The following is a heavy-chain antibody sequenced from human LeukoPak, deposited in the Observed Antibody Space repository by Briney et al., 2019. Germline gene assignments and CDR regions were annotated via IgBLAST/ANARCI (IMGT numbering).Heavy chain of an antibody. CDR1: GGTFSSYA. J-gene: IGHJ3*02. CDR2: IIPIFGTA. CDR3: ARETVRGAPYPNDAFDI. V-gene: IGHV1-69*05. Sequence: SVKVSCKASGGTFSSYAISWVRQAPGQGLEWMGGIIPIFGTANYAQKFQGRVTITTDESTSTAYMELSSLRSDDTAVYYCARETVRGAPYPNDAFDIWGQGTMVTVSS. D-gene: IGHD3-10*02.